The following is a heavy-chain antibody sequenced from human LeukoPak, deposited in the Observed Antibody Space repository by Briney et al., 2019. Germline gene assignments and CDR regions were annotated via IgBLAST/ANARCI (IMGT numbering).Heavy chain of an antibody. V-gene: IGHV1-2*02. CDR2: IDPNNGGT. J-gene: IGHJ3*01. CDR1: GYTFTGYY. CDR3: VRGFFRELGIDV. Sequence: ASVKVSCKASGYTFTGYYIHWVRQAPGQGLEWMGWIDPNNGGTYYAQKFQGRVTMTRDTSIATVYMELSRLRSDDTAVYYCVRGFFRELGIDVWGQGTMVTVSS. D-gene: IGHD7-27*01.